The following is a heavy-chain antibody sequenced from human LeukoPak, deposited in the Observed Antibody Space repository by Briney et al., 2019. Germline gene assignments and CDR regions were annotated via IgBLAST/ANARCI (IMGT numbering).Heavy chain of an antibody. CDR3: ARAAAGRAYYHYGMDV. CDR2: LDSDGSP. Sequence: SGGSLRLSCAASGFTVSSNYMNWVRQAPGKGLEWVSILDSDGSPSYADSVKGRFTISRDNSKNTLDLQMNSLRAEDTAVYYCARAAAGRAYYHYGMDVWGQGTTVTVSS. CDR1: GFTVSSNY. D-gene: IGHD6-13*01. V-gene: IGHV3-53*01. J-gene: IGHJ6*02.